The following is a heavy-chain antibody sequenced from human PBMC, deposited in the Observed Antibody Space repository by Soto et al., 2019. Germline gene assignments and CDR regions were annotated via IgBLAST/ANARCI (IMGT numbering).Heavy chain of an antibody. CDR1: GSPFTSYG. V-gene: IGHV1-18*01. Sequence: ASVKVSCKASGSPFTSYGISWVRQAPGQGLEWMGWISAYNGNTNYAQKLQGRVTMTTDTSTSTAYMELRSLRSDDTAVYYCARAGGRYFDWLPKDAFDIWGQGTMVTVSS. D-gene: IGHD3-9*01. CDR2: ISAYNGNT. J-gene: IGHJ3*02. CDR3: ARAGGRYFDWLPKDAFDI.